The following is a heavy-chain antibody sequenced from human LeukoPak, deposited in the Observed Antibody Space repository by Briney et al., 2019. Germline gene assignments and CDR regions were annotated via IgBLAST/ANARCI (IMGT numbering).Heavy chain of an antibody. CDR3: ARRLVRGRATVTTFFFPD. CDR2: INHSGST. V-gene: IGHV4-34*01. Sequence: SETLSLTCAVYGGSFSGYYWSWIRQPPGKGLEWIGEINHSGSTNYNPSLKSRVTISVDTSKNQFPLKLSSVTAADTAVYYCARRLVRGRATVTTFFFPDWGQGTLVTVSS. J-gene: IGHJ4*02. CDR1: GGSFSGYY. D-gene: IGHD4-17*01.